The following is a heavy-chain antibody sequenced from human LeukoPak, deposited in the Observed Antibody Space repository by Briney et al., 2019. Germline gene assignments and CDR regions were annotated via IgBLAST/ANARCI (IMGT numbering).Heavy chain of an antibody. D-gene: IGHD6-13*01. CDR2: ISGSGGST. Sequence: GGSLRLSCAASGFTFSTYAMSWVRQAPGKGLELVSAISGSGGSTYYADSVKGRFTISRDNSKNTLYLQMNSLTAEDTAVYYCAKAPRAAAGSYNGMDVWGQGTTVTVSS. CDR3: AKAPRAAAGSYNGMDV. J-gene: IGHJ6*02. CDR1: GFTFSTYA. V-gene: IGHV3-23*01.